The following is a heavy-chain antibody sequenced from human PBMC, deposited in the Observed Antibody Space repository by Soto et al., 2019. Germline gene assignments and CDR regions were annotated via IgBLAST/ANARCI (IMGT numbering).Heavy chain of an antibody. CDR2: INAGNGNT. D-gene: IGHD3-10*01. Sequence: QVQLVQSGAEVKKPGASVKVSCKASGYTFISYAMYWVRQAPGQRLEWMGWINAGNGNTKYSQKFQGRVTITRDTSASTAYVELRRLRSEDTAVYYCARDMGFALSDSWGQGTLVTVSS. V-gene: IGHV1-3*01. CDR3: ARDMGFALSDS. J-gene: IGHJ4*02. CDR1: GYTFISYA.